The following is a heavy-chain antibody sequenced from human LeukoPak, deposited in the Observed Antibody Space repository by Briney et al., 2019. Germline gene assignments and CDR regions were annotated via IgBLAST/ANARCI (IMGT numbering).Heavy chain of an antibody. J-gene: IGHJ4*02. Sequence: PSETLSLTCTVSGGSISSYYWSWIRQPPGKGLEWIGYIYYSGMTNYTPSLKSRATISVDTSKNQFSLKLSSVTAADTAVYYCARLEMATMGIDYWGQGTLVTVSS. CDR1: GGSISSYY. V-gene: IGHV4-59*08. CDR2: IYYSGMT. D-gene: IGHD5-24*01. CDR3: ARLEMATMGIDY.